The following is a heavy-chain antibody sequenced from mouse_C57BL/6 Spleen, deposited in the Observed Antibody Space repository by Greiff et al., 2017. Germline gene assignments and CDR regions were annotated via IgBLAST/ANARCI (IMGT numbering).Heavy chain of an antibody. J-gene: IGHJ2*01. Sequence: EVQLVESGGDLVKPGGSLKLSCAASGFTFSSYGMSWVRQTPDKRLEWVATISSGGSYTYYPDSVKGRFTISRDNAKNPLYLQMSSLKSEDTAMYYCARHYYGSEDYFDYRGQGTTLTVSS. CDR1: GFTFSSYG. D-gene: IGHD1-1*01. CDR3: ARHYYGSEDYFDY. CDR2: ISSGGSYT. V-gene: IGHV5-6*01.